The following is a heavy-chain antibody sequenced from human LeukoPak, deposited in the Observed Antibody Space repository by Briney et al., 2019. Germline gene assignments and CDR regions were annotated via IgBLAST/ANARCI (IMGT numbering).Heavy chain of an antibody. CDR1: GLPFSSHT. V-gene: IGHV3-21*06. Sequence: GGSLRLSCAASGLPFSSHTINWVRQAPGKGLEWVSCISSSGRYIYYADSVKGRFTISRDNARNSVSLQMNSLRVEDTAVYYCARGGGGGTTVWYYIDNWGQGTQVTVSS. D-gene: IGHD1/OR15-1a*01. CDR2: ISSSGRYI. CDR3: ARGGGGGTTVWYYIDN. J-gene: IGHJ4*02.